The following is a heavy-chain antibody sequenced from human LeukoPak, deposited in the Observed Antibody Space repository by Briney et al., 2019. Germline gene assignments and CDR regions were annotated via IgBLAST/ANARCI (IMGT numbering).Heavy chain of an antibody. J-gene: IGHJ2*01. Sequence: GGSLRPYCAASGFMFSTNDMSWVRQAPGKGLEWVSAISGSGDGTTYDDSVKGRFTISRDNSKNTLYLQMNSLRAEDTAVFYCAKAVGQWSFDLWGRGALVTVSS. V-gene: IGHV3-23*01. CDR2: ISGSGDGT. CDR3: AKAVGQWSFDL. CDR1: GFMFSTND.